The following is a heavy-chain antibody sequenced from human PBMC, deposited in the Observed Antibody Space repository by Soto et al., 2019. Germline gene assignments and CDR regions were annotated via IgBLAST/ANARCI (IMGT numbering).Heavy chain of an antibody. CDR2: ISYDGSNK. D-gene: IGHD2-2*01. CDR3: ARGYCSSTSCAHIDY. Sequence: GGSMRLSCAASGFTFSSYAMHWVRQAPGKGLEWVAVISYDGSNKYYADSVKGRFTISRDNSKNTLYLQMNSLRAEDTAVYYCARGYCSSTSCAHIDYWGQGTLVTVLL. CDR1: GFTFSSYA. V-gene: IGHV3-30-3*01. J-gene: IGHJ4*02.